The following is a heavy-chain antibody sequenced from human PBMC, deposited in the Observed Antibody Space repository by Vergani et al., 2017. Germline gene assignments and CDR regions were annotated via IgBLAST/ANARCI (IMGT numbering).Heavy chain of an antibody. J-gene: IGHJ6*03. CDR2: IRYDGSNK. CDR3: AKDRAPHYYYYMDV. CDR1: GFTFSSYG. Sequence: QVQLVESGGGVVQPGGSLRLSCAASGFTFSSYGMHWVRQAPGKGLEWVAFIRYDGSNKYYADSVTGRFTISRDNSKNTLYLQMNSLRAEDTAVYYCAKDRAPHYYYYMDVWGKGTTVTVSS. V-gene: IGHV3-30*02. D-gene: IGHD3-10*01.